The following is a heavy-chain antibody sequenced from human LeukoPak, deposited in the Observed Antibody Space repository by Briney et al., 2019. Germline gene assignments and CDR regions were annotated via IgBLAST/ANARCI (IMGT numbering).Heavy chain of an antibody. J-gene: IGHJ6*02. CDR3: ARDIVVVVAANDYYTLDV. CDR1: GFTFSSYS. Sequence: PGGSLRLSCAASGFTFSSYSINWVRQAPGKGLEWVALISSDESRKHYAGSVKDRFTISRDNSKNTLYLQMNSLRPEDTAVYHCARDIVVVVAANDYYTLDVWGQGTTVTVSS. V-gene: IGHV3-30*03. D-gene: IGHD2-15*01. CDR2: ISSDESRK.